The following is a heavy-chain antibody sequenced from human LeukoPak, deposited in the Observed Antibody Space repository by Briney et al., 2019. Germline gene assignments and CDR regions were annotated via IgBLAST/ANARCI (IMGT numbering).Heavy chain of an antibody. J-gene: IGHJ4*02. V-gene: IGHV3-30-3*01. D-gene: IGHD5-18*01. Sequence: QPGGSLRLSCAASGFTFSSYAMHWVRQAPGKGLEWVAVISYDGSNKYYADSVKGRFTISRDNSKNTLYLQMNSLRAEDTAVYYCARDLWGIQLWPPFDYWGQGTLVTVSS. CDR1: GFTFSSYA. CDR3: ARDLWGIQLWPPFDY. CDR2: ISYDGSNK.